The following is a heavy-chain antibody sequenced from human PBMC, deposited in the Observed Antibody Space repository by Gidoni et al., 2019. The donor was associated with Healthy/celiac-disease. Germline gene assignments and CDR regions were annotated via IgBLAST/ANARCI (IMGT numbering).Heavy chain of an antibody. D-gene: IGHD3-22*01. CDR1: GYTFTSYG. CDR3: ARPSDSSGYYYVAPYDY. V-gene: IGHV1-18*04. Sequence: QVQLVQSGAEVKKPWASVKVSCKASGYTFTSYGISWVRQAPGQGLEWMGWISAYNGNTNYAQKLQGRVTMTTDTSTSTAYMELRSLRSDDTAVYYCARPSDSSGYYYVAPYDYWGQGTLVTVSS. J-gene: IGHJ4*02. CDR2: ISAYNGNT.